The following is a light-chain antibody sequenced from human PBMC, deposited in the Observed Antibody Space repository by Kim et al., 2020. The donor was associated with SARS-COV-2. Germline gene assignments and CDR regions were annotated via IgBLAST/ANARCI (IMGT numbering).Light chain of an antibody. CDR3: QSYDSSLSGSTV. V-gene: IGLV1-40*01. J-gene: IGLJ3*02. CDR1: SSNIGAGYD. CDR2: GNS. Sequence: VTISCTGSSSNIGAGYDVHWYQQLPGTAPKLLIYGNSNRPSGVPDRFSGSKSGTSASLAITGLQTEDEADYYCQSYDSSLSGSTVFGGGTQLTVL.